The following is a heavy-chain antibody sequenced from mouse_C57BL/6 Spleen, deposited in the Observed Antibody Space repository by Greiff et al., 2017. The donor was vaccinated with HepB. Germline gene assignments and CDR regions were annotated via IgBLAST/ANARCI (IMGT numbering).Heavy chain of an antibody. V-gene: IGHV1-72*01. Sequence: QVQLKQPGAELVKPGASVKLSCKASGYTFTSYWMHWVKQRPGRGLEWIGRIDPNSGGTKYNEKFKSKATLTVDKPSSTAYMQLSSLTSEDSAVYYCATPDAIYYDYDGGFAYWGQGTLVTVSA. D-gene: IGHD2-4*01. J-gene: IGHJ3*01. CDR1: GYTFTSYW. CDR2: IDPNSGGT. CDR3: ATPDAIYYDYDGGFAY.